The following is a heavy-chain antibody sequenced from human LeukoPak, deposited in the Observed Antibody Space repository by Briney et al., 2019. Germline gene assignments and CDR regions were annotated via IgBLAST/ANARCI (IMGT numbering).Heavy chain of an antibody. J-gene: IGHJ4*02. CDR1: GFTFSSYA. V-gene: IGHV3-30-3*01. CDR3: ARENDYSNYRWYYFDY. Sequence: GGSLRLSCAASGFTFSSYAMHWVRQAPGKGLEWVAVISYDGSNKYYADSVKGRFTISRDNSKNTLYLQMNSLRAEDTAVYYCARENDYSNYRWYYFDYWGLGTLVTVSS. D-gene: IGHD4-11*01. CDR2: ISYDGSNK.